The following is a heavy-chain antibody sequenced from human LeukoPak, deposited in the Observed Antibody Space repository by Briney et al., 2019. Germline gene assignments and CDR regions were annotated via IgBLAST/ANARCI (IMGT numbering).Heavy chain of an antibody. J-gene: IGHJ4*02. CDR3: AKSLGFCSGGSCIPFYY. Sequence: PGGSLRLSCAASGFTFSNYDMSWVRQAPGKGLEWVSAISGSGGSTYYADCVKGRFTISRDNSKNTLYLQMNSLRAEDTAVYYSAKSLGFCSGGSCIPFYYWGQRTLVTVS. CDR1: GFTFSNYD. CDR2: ISGSGGST. D-gene: IGHD2-15*01. V-gene: IGHV3-23*01.